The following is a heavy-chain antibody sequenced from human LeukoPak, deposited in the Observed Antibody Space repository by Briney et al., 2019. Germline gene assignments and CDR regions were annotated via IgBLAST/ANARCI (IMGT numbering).Heavy chain of an antibody. CDR2: LSGRGRHT. J-gene: IGHJ4*02. CDR3: AKSIMGTAGLLDN. CDR1: GFTFSSYA. V-gene: IGHV3-23*01. D-gene: IGHD5-18*01. Sequence: GGSLGLSCAASGFTFSSYAMSWVRQAPGKGLEWVSLLSGRGRHTNYADSVKGRFTISTDNSKNTLILQMNSLRADDTAVYYCAKSIMGTAGLLDNWGQGTLVTVSS.